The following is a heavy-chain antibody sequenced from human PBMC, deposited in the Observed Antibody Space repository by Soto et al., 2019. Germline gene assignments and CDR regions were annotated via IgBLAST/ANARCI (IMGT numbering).Heavy chain of an antibody. Sequence: VQLVESGGGLVKPGGSLRLSCEGSGLMFSSYNMNWVRQAPGRGLEWVSFISSSSAYKYYEDAVKGRFTISRDNDKKSVYLQMNSLRAEDAGLYYCARSAGYCTDTSCEKGWFDSWGQGTWVTVSS. D-gene: IGHD2-8*02. CDR1: GLMFSSYN. V-gene: IGHV3-21*01. J-gene: IGHJ5*01. CDR2: ISSSSAYK. CDR3: ARSAGYCTDTSCEKGWFDS.